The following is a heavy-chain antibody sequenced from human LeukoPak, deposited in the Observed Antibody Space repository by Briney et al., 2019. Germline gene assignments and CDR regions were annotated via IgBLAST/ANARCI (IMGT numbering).Heavy chain of an antibody. Sequence: SETLSLTCAVYGGSFSGYYWSWIRQPPGKGLEWIGEINHSGSTNYNPSLKSRVTISVDTSKNQFSLKLSSVTAADTAVYYCARGYGFRTNCSGGICYRKDAFDIWGQGTMVTVSS. CDR2: INHSGST. CDR1: GGSFSGYY. V-gene: IGHV4-34*01. J-gene: IGHJ3*02. D-gene: IGHD2-15*01. CDR3: ARGYGFRTNCSGGICYRKDAFDI.